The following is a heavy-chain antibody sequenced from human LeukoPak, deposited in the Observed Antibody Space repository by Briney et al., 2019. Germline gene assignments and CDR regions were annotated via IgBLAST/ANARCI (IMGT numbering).Heavy chain of an antibody. CDR2: IQSDGSST. V-gene: IGHV3-74*01. J-gene: IGHJ4*02. CDR3: ARGYYYDSSVDNLLWDF. D-gene: IGHD3-22*01. CDR1: GFTFSNYW. Sequence: GGSLRLSCAASGFTFSNYWMPWVRQGPGKGLVWVSRIQSDGSSTDYADSVKGRFTISRDNAKNTLYLQMNSLRAEDTAVYYCARGYYYDSSVDNLLWDFWGQGTLVTVSS.